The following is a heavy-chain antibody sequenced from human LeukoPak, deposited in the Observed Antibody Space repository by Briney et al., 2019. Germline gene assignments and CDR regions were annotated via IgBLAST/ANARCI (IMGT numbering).Heavy chain of an antibody. J-gene: IGHJ4*02. CDR1: GFTFSRYI. V-gene: IGHV3-21*01. D-gene: IGHD2-15*01. CDR2: ISSSSSYI. Sequence: PGGSLRLSCAASGFTFSRYIMNWVRQAPGKGLEWVSSISSSSSYIYYADSVKGRFAISRDNAKNSLYLQMNSLRDEDTAVYYCASCSGGSCHSNYFDYWGQGTLVTVSS. CDR3: ASCSGGSCHSNYFDY.